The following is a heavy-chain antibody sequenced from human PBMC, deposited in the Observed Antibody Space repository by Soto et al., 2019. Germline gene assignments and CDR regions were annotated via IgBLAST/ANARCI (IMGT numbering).Heavy chain of an antibody. Sequence: PSQTLSLTCAISGDSVSSNTAAWNWIRSSPSRGLEWLGRTYYRSNWRHDYAVSVKSRITVNPDTSKNHFSLQLNSVTPEDTAVYYCAREQQLVDYYYYGMDVWGQGTTVTVSS. CDR3: AREQQLVDYYYYGMDV. D-gene: IGHD6-13*01. V-gene: IGHV6-1*01. J-gene: IGHJ6*02. CDR2: TYYRSNWRH. CDR1: GDSVSSNTAA.